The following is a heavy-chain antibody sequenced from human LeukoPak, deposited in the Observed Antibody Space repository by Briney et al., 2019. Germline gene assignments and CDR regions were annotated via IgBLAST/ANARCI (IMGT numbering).Heavy chain of an antibody. CDR2: IWYDGSTT. D-gene: IGHD3-16*01. V-gene: IGHV3-33*01. CDR3: IRDLFDDYSLDY. Sequence: GGSLRLSCAASGFTFRTYGMHWVRQAPGKGLEWVAVIWYDGSTTYYAESVKGRFTISRDDSKNTLFLQMNSLRAEDTAVYYCIRDLFDDYSLDYWGQGALVTVSS. CDR1: GFTFRTYG. J-gene: IGHJ4*02.